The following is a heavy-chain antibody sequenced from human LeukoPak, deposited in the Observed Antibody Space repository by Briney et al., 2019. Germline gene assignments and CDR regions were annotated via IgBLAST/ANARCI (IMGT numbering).Heavy chain of an antibody. D-gene: IGHD2-2*01. CDR1: GFTFSDYW. Sequence: GGSLRLSCAASGFTFSDYWMHWVRQAPGKGLEWVAVISYDGSNKYYADSVKGRFTISRDNSKNTLYLQMNSLRAEDTAVYYCARVSPPYCSSTSCYIIFDYWGQGTLVTVSS. CDR3: ARVSPPYCSSTSCYIIFDY. CDR2: ISYDGSNK. J-gene: IGHJ4*02. V-gene: IGHV3-30-3*01.